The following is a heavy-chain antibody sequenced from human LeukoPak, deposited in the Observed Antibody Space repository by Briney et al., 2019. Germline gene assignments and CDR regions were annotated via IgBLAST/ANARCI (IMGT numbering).Heavy chain of an antibody. CDR2: ISIYSGNT. J-gene: IGHJ4*02. D-gene: IGHD7-27*01. CDR3: ARDPGGTWGFDY. Sequence: ASVKVSCKASGYTFTSHGLSWARQAPGQGLEWMGWISIYSGNTNYAQKFQDRISMTTDTSTSTAYMELRSLKSDDTAVYYCARDPGGTWGFDYWGQGALVTVSS. CDR1: GYTFTSHG. V-gene: IGHV1-18*01.